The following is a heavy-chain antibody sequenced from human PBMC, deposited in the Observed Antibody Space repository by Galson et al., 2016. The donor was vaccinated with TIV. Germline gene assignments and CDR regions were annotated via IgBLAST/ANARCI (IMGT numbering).Heavy chain of an antibody. CDR3: ARGSGYALTNNWFDS. V-gene: IGHV1-69*13. CDR2: IIAIFGTA. Sequence: SVKVSCKASGGIFRSHAISWVRQAPGQGLEWMGGIIAIFGTANYAQKFQGRVTIIADESTSTVHMELSSLRSEDTAVYYCARGSGYALTNNWFDSWGQGTRVTVSS. CDR1: GGIFRSHA. J-gene: IGHJ5*01. D-gene: IGHD6-25*01.